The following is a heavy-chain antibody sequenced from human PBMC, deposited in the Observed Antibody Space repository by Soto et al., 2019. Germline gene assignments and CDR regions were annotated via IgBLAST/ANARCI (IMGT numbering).Heavy chain of an antibody. CDR1: GYTFTNFA. V-gene: IGHV1-18*01. CDR2: VSANNGFT. J-gene: IGHJ4*02. Sequence: ASVKVSCKTSGYTFTNFALSWVRQAPGQGLEWIGFVSANNGFTHFAQKFQGRVSVKTDTSTSTVYLDLRSLSSDDTAVYYCARGGAARHLDYWGQGTLVTVSS. CDR3: ARGGAARHLDY. D-gene: IGHD6-6*01.